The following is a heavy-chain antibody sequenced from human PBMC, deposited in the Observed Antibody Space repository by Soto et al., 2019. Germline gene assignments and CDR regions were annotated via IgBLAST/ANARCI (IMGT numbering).Heavy chain of an antibody. D-gene: IGHD1-1*01. J-gene: IGHJ5*02. V-gene: IGHV3-30-3*01. CDR1: GFTFSSYA. CDR2: ISYDGSNK. Sequence: PGGSLRLSCAASGFTFSSYAMHWVRQAPGKGLEWVAVISYDGSNKYYADSVKGRFTISRDNSKNTLYLQMNSLRAEDTAVYYCARDNSLKNWFDPWGQGTLVTVPQ. CDR3: ARDNSLKNWFDP.